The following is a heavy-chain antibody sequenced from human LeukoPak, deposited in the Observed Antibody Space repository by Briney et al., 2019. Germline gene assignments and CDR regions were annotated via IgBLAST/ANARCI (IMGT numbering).Heavy chain of an antibody. CDR3: AKGYYGSGSFYNPLDY. J-gene: IGHJ4*02. D-gene: IGHD3-10*01. CDR1: GFTFSSYS. Sequence: GGSLRLSCAASGFTFSSYSMNWVRQAPGKGLEWVSSISSSSSYIYYADSVKGRFTISRDNSKNTLSLQMSSLRAEDTAVYFCAKGYYGSGSFYNPLDYWGQGTLVTVSS. V-gene: IGHV3-21*04. CDR2: ISSSSSYI.